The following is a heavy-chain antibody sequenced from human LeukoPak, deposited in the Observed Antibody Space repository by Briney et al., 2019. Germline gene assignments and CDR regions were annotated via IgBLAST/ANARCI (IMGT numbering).Heavy chain of an antibody. CDR1: GGSISSYY. CDR3: ARHVGPYRSSSPFDY. CDR2: IYYSGST. J-gene: IGHJ4*02. Sequence: PSETLSLTCTVSGGSISSYYGSWIREPPGKGLEWIGYIYYSGSTNYNPSLKSRVTISVDTSKNQFSLKLSSVTAADTAVYYCARHVGPYRSSSPFDYWGQGTLVTVSS. D-gene: IGHD6-6*01. V-gene: IGHV4-59*08.